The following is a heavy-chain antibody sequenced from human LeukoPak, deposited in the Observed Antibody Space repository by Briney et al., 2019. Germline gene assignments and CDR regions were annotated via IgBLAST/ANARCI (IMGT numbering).Heavy chain of an antibody. CDR3: ARIFGFGGGYFDQ. Sequence: PSETLSLTCTVSGGSINSYYWSWIRQAPGKGLEWIGYISYSGTTNYNPSLKTRLTMPVDTSKNHFSLKLTSVTAADTAVYFCARIFGFGGGYFDQWGQGTLVTVSS. CDR1: GGSINSYY. D-gene: IGHD3-10*01. V-gene: IGHV4-59*01. CDR2: ISYSGTT. J-gene: IGHJ4*02.